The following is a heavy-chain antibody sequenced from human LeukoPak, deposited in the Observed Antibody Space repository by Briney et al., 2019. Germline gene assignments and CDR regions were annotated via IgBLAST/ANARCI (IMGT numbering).Heavy chain of an antibody. CDR2: IYYSGST. CDR3: ASNYVLRYFDLGY. J-gene: IGHJ4*02. Sequence: TSETLSLTCTVSGGSISSSSYYWGWIRQPPGEGLEWFGTIYYSGSTYYNPSLKSRVTISVDTYKNQFSLNLSSVTAADTAVYYCASNYVLRYFDLGYWGQGTLVTVSS. CDR1: GGSISSSSYY. D-gene: IGHD3-9*01. V-gene: IGHV4-39*01.